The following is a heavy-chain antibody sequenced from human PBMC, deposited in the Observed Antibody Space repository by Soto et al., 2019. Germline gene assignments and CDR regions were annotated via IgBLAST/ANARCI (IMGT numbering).Heavy chain of an antibody. Sequence: ASVKVSCKASGYTCTGHYMHWVRQAPGQGLEWMGWVNPNSGDTDYAQTFKGRVTVTTDTSINTAYMELSSLRSDDTAVYYCARDLAALYDSSGYYLDFWGQGTLVTVSS. CDR3: ARDLAALYDSSGYYLDF. CDR1: GYTCTGHY. J-gene: IGHJ4*02. D-gene: IGHD3-22*01. CDR2: VNPNSGDT. V-gene: IGHV1-2*02.